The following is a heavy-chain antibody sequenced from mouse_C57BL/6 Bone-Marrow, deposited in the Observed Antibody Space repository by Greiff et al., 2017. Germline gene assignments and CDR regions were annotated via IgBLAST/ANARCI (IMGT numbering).Heavy chain of an antibody. D-gene: IGHD2-5*01. Sequence: VQLQQSGAELARPGASVKLSCKASGYNFTSYGISWVKQRTGQGLEWIGEIYPRSGNTYYNEKFKGKATLTADKSSSTAYMELRSLTSEDSAVYFCAREGPYYSKDYWGQGTTLTVSS. CDR1: GYNFTSYG. CDR3: AREGPYYSKDY. J-gene: IGHJ2*01. V-gene: IGHV1-81*01. CDR2: IYPRSGNT.